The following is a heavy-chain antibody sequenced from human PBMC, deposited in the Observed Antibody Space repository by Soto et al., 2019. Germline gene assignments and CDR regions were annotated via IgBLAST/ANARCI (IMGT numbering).Heavy chain of an antibody. CDR3: ATPGITIFRWGKGDPREGFDY. Sequence: GASVKVSCKVSGYTLTELSMHWVRQAPGKGLEWMGGFDPEDGETIYAQKFQGRVTMTEDTSTDTAYMELSSLRSEDTAVYYCATPGITIFRWGKGDPREGFDYWGQGTLVTVSS. J-gene: IGHJ4*02. D-gene: IGHD3-9*01. CDR1: GYTLTELS. CDR2: FDPEDGET. V-gene: IGHV1-24*01.